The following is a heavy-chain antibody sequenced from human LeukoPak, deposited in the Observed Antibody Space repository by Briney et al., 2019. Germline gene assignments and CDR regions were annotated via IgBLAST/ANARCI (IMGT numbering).Heavy chain of an antibody. CDR3: ARERTSGWDAFDF. CDR2: INRVGSST. V-gene: IGHV3-74*01. J-gene: IGHJ4*02. D-gene: IGHD6-19*01. Sequence: GGPRRLSCAASGFTFSSIWMHWVRQAPGKGLVWVSRINRVGSSTSYADSVKGRFTISRDNAKNTLYLQMNSLRAEDTAVYYCARERTSGWDAFDFWGQGTLVTVSS. CDR1: GFTFSSIW.